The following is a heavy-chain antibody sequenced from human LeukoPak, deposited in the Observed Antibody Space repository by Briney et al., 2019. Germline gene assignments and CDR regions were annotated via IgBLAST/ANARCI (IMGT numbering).Heavy chain of an antibody. CDR3: ARAGGSFSYYDILTASPGVYFDY. V-gene: IGHV1-69*01. CDR2: IIPIFGTA. J-gene: IGHJ4*02. D-gene: IGHD3-9*01. Sequence: ASVKVSCKASGGTFSSYAISWVRQAPGQGLEWMGGIIPIFGTANYAQKFQGRVTITADESTSTAYMELSSLRSEDTAVYYCARAGGSFSYYDILTASPGVYFDYWGQGTLVTVSS. CDR1: GGTFSSYA.